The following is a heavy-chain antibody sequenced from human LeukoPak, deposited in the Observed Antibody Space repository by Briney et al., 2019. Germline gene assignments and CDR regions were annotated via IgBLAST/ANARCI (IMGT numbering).Heavy chain of an antibody. CDR1: GYSFTSYW. CDR3: ARHISIAAAGWCPGDYYYYYMDV. D-gene: IGHD6-13*01. V-gene: IGHV5-51*01. CDR2: IYPGDSDT. Sequence: GESLKISCKGSGYSFTSYWIGWVRQMPGKGLEWMGIIYPGDSDTRYSPSFQGQVTISADKSISTAYLQRSSLKASDTAMYYCARHISIAAAGWCPGDYYYYYMDVWGKGTTVTISS. J-gene: IGHJ6*03.